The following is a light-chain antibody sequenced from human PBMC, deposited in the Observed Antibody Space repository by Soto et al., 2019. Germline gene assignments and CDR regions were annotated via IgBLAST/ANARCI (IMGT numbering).Light chain of an antibody. CDR3: LLSYSGARLV. CDR1: TGAVTSGHY. Sequence: QAVVTQEPSLTVSPGGTVTLTCGSSTGAVTSGHYPYWFQQKPGQAPRTLIYDTSNKHSWTPARFSGSLLGGEAALTLSGAQPEDEAEYYCLLSYSGARLVFGTGTKVTVL. V-gene: IGLV7-46*01. CDR2: DTS. J-gene: IGLJ1*01.